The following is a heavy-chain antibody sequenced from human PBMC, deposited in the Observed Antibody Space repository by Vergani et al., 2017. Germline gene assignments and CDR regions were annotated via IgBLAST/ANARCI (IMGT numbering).Heavy chain of an antibody. CDR2: INWNSDSI. J-gene: IGHJ2*01. Sequence: EVQLVESGGGLVKPGGSLRLSCAASGFSFSSYSMNWVRQAPGKGLEWVSGINWNSDSIAYADSVKGRFTISRDNAKNSLYLQMNSLRAEDTALYYCVNDIAASGNYWYFDLWGRGTLVTVSS. CDR1: GFSFSSYS. CDR3: VNDIAASGNYWYFDL. V-gene: IGHV3-9*01. D-gene: IGHD6-13*01.